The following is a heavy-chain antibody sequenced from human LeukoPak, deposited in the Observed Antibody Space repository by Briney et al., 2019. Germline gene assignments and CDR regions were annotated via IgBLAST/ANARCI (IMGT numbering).Heavy chain of an antibody. D-gene: IGHD2-2*01. CDR3: ARERCSSTSCEFDY. Sequence: SETLSLTCTVSGGSVSRSSYYWGWIRQPAGKGLEWIGRIYTSGITNYNPSLKSRVTISLDTSKNQFSLKLSSVTAADTAVYYCARERCSSTSCEFDYWGQGTLVTVSS. J-gene: IGHJ4*02. CDR2: IYTSGIT. V-gene: IGHV4-61*02. CDR1: GGSVSRSSYY.